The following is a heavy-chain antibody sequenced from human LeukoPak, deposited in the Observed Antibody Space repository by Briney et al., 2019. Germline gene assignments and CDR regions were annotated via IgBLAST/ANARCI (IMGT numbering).Heavy chain of an antibody. CDR2: IYYSGST. Sequence: PSQTLSLTCTVSGGSISSGDYYWSCIRQPPGKGLEWIGYIYYSGSTYYNPSLKSRVTISVDTSKNQFSLKLSSVTAADTAVYYCASRRGAMGGFYWGQGTLVTVSS. CDR3: ASRRGAMGGFY. D-gene: IGHD3-16*01. J-gene: IGHJ4*02. V-gene: IGHV4-30-4*01. CDR1: GGSISSGDYY.